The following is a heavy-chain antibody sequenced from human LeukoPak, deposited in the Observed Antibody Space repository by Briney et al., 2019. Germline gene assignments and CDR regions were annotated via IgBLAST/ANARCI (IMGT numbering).Heavy chain of an antibody. V-gene: IGHV3-23*01. CDR1: GFEFHIYA. CDR2: TNDNGDNT. D-gene: IGHD1-26*01. Sequence: PGGSLRLSCAASGFEFHIYAMSWVRQAPGKGLEWASGTNDNGDNTIHADSVKGRFTISRDNSKNTLYLQMNSLRADDTAIYYCAKDRHGIVGLTPFEYWGQGTRVTVSS. CDR3: AKDRHGIVGLTPFEY. J-gene: IGHJ4*02.